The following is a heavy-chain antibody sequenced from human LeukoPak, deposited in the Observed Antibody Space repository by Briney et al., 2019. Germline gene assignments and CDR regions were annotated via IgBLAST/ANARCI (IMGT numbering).Heavy chain of an antibody. J-gene: IGHJ4*02. D-gene: IGHD6-13*01. Sequence: ASVKASCKASGYTFTSYDINWVRQATGQGLEWMGWMNPNSGNTGYAQKFQGRVTITRNTSISTAYMELSSLRSEDTAVYYCARGTLAAAAGFGYWGQGTLVTVSS. V-gene: IGHV1-8*03. CDR2: MNPNSGNT. CDR3: ARGTLAAAAGFGY. CDR1: GYTFTSYD.